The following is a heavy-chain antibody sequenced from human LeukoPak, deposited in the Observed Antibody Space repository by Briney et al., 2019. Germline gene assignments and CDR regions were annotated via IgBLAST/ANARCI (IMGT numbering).Heavy chain of an antibody. CDR1: GFTFDDYA. J-gene: IGHJ5*02. Sequence: GGSLRLSCAASGFTFDDYAMHWVRQAPGKGLEWVSGISWNSGSIGYADSVKGRFTISRDNAKNSLYLQMNSLRAEDTALYYCAKEYRTNGVCYIGSWGQGTLVTVSS. CDR2: ISWNSGSI. CDR3: AKEYRTNGVCYIGS. D-gene: IGHD2-8*01. V-gene: IGHV3-9*01.